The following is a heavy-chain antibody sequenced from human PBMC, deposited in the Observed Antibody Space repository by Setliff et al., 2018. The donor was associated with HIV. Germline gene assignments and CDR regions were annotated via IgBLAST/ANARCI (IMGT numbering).Heavy chain of an antibody. CDR3: ARVGGRGGSSWYLGTKMGRKYGMDV. CDR1: GGSISSHY. V-gene: IGHV4-59*11. J-gene: IGHJ6*02. Sequence: SETLSLTCTVSGGSISSHYWSWIRQPPGKGLEWIGSIYYSGSSHYNPSLKSRVTISVDTSKNQFSLKLSSVTAADTAVYYCARVGGRGGSSWYLGTKMGRKYGMDVWGQGTTVTVSS. CDR2: IYYSGSS. D-gene: IGHD6-13*01.